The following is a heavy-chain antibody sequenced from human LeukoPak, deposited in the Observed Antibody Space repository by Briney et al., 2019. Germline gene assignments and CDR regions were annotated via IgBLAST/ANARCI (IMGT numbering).Heavy chain of an antibody. CDR2: ISSNGGST. CDR1: GLTFSSYA. Sequence: PGGSLRLSCAASGLTFSSYAMHWVRQAPGKGLEYVSAISSNGGSTYYANSVKGRFTISRDNSKITLYLQMGSLRAEDMAVYYCARAPGGQSGYYLFDYLGQGTLVTVSS. J-gene: IGHJ4*02. D-gene: IGHD3-3*01. CDR3: ARAPGGQSGYYLFDY. V-gene: IGHV3-64*01.